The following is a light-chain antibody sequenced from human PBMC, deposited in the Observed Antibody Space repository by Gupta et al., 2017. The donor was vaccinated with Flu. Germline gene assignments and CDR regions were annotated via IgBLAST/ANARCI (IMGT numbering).Light chain of an antibody. CDR1: QGIGNA. Sequence: DIQMTQSPSSLSASVGDRVTITCRAGQGIGNALGWFQQKSGKAPQRLVYAASTLQGGVPSRFRGSGYGTEFTLTIDRLQPEDSATYYCRQHNSYPPTFGQGTKVEIK. J-gene: IGKJ1*01. CDR2: AAS. CDR3: RQHNSYPPT. V-gene: IGKV1-17*01.